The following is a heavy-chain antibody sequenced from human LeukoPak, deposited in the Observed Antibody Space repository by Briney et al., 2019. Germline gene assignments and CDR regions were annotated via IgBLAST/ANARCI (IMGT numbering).Heavy chain of an antibody. CDR1: GGSVSSSSYF. J-gene: IGHJ4*02. Sequence: KPSETLSLTCSVSGGSVSSSSYFWGWIRQPPGKGLEWIGNVYQTGSTYYNPSLKSRVTISVDTSKNQFSLKLSSVTTADTSVYYCARWYSGFDFWGQGTLVTVSS. D-gene: IGHD1-26*01. CDR2: VYQTGST. V-gene: IGHV4-39*01. CDR3: ARWYSGFDF.